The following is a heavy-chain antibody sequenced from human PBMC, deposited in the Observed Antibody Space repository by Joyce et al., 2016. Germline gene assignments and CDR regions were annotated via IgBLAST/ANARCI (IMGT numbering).Heavy chain of an antibody. CDR2: MSYDGSHQ. J-gene: IGHJ4*02. V-gene: IGHV3-30*03. CDR3: TRSSRTGYTAGWPDFDY. Sequence: QVPLLESGGGVAQPGRSLRLSCAASEFAFSSHAMHWVGQAPGKGLEWVAGMSYDGSHQYYADSVRGRFNISRDNSQNTLYLQMNSLRVEDTAVYYCTRSSRTGYTAGWPDFDYWGQGTLVTVSS. D-gene: IGHD2-2*02. CDR1: EFAFSSHA.